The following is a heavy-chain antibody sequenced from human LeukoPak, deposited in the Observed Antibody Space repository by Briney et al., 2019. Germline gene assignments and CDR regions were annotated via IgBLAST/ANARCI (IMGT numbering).Heavy chain of an antibody. V-gene: IGHV3-21*06. CDR2: ISYMGDHR. CDR1: GITFSDCD. J-gene: IGHJ4*02. Sequence: GGSLRLSCTASGITFSDCDMNWFRQAPGKGLQWVSSISYMGDHRYYADSAKGRFTISRDNAKNSLYLQMDNLRADDTAVYYCGKAFPPLRVAAAGDYWGQGTLVTVSS. CDR3: GKAFPPLRVAAAGDY. D-gene: IGHD6-25*01.